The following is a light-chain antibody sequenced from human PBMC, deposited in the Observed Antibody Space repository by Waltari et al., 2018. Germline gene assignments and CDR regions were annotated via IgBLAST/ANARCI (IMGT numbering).Light chain of an antibody. CDR2: DVT. CDR3: SSFTDTHTLL. CDR1: TNDVGASNL. Sequence: QSALTQPASVSGPPGQSITISCTGTTNDVGASNLVSWYQQHPGRAPQLIIYDVTARPSGISYRFSGSKSANTASLTISGLLPEDEAIYYCSSFTDTHTLLFGGGTTVTVL. V-gene: IGLV2-14*03. J-gene: IGLJ2*01.